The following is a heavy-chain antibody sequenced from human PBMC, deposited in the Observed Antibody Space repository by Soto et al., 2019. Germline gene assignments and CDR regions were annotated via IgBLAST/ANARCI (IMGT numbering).Heavy chain of an antibody. J-gene: IGHJ4*02. CDR1: GGSISNYY. V-gene: IGHV4-59*08. CDR3: ARGHYDFWSGYFATIDY. CDR2: IHYSGST. D-gene: IGHD3-3*01. Sequence: SETLSLTCSVSGGSISNYYWSWIRQPPGKGLEWIGYIHYSGSTKYNPSLKSRVTISADTSKNQFSLKLSSVTAADTALYYCARGHYDFWSGYFATIDYWGQGTLVTVSS.